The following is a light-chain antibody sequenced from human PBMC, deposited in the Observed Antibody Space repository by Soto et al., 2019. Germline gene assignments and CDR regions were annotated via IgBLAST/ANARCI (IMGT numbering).Light chain of an antibody. CDR2: GAS. CDR1: QSVSSSY. CDR3: QQYGSSPSIP. J-gene: IGKJ5*01. V-gene: IGKV3-20*01. Sequence: EIVLTQSPGTLSLSPGERATLSCRGSQSVSSSYLAWYEQKPGQAPRLLIYGASSRATGIPDRFSGSGSGTDFTLTISRLEPEDFAVYYCQQYGSSPSIPFGQGTRLEIK.